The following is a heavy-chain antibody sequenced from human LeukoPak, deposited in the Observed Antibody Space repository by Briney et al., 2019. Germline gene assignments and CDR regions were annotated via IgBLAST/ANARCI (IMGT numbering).Heavy chain of an antibody. CDR2: IYYSGST. D-gene: IGHD6-13*01. J-gene: IGHJ4*02. CDR1: GGSISSGGYY. CDR3: AREGAAAGTSPFDY. Sequence: PSETLSLTCTVSGGSISSGGYYWSWIRQHPGKGLEWIGYIYYSGSTYYNPSLKSRVIISVDTSKNQFSLKLSSVTAADTAVYYCAREGAAAGTSPFDYWGQGTLVTVSS. V-gene: IGHV4-31*03.